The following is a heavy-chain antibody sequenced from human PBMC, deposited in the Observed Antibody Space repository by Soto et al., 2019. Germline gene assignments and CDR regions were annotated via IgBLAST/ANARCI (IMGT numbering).Heavy chain of an antibody. CDR1: GYAFTTYG. CDR3: ARGRYGDY. CDR2: ISAHNGNT. J-gene: IGHJ4*02. Sequence: QVHLVQSGAEVKKPGASVKVSCKGSGYAFTTYGITWVRQAPGQGLEWMGWISAHNGNTIYAQKLQGRVTVTRDTSTSTAYMELRSLISDDTAVYYCARGRYGDYWGQGAVVTVSS. D-gene: IGHD1-1*01. V-gene: IGHV1-18*01.